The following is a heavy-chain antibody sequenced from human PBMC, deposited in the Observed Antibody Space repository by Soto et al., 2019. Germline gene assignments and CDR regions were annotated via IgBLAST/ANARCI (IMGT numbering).Heavy chain of an antibody. J-gene: IGHJ4*02. V-gene: IGHV3-15*01. Sequence: GGSLRLSCAASGFTFSNAWMSWVRQAPGKGLEWVGRIKSKTDGGTTDYAAPVKGRFTISRDDSKNTLYLQMNSLKTEDTAVYYCTTVVLRFLEWLTHMGADYWCQGPRVTVAS. CDR1: GFTFSNAW. CDR2: IKSKTDGGTT. CDR3: TTVVLRFLEWLTHMGADY. D-gene: IGHD3-3*01.